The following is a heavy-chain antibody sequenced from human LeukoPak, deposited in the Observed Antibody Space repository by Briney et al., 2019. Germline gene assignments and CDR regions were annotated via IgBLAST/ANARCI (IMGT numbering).Heavy chain of an antibody. CDR2: ISSSGSTI. J-gene: IGHJ4*02. V-gene: IGHV3-11*01. CDR1: GFTFSDYY. D-gene: IGHD3-9*01. Sequence: GGSLRLSCAASGFTFSDYYMSWIRQAPGKGLEWVSYISSSGSTIYYADSVKGRFTISRDNAKNSLYLQMNSLRDEDTALYYCAKDTRDILTGYYNTALDYWGQGTLVTVSS. CDR3: AKDTRDILTGYYNTALDY.